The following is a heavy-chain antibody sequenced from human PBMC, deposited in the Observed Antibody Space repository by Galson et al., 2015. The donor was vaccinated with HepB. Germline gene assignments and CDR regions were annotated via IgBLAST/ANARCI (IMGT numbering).Heavy chain of an antibody. J-gene: IGHJ1*01. D-gene: IGHD3-10*01. Sequence: SVKVSCKASGYTFTTYGISWVRQAPGQGLEWMGWISAYNGNTFYAQNLQGRVTMTADTSTNTAYMELRTLRSDDTAVYYCAGDSHLRSGKKIFQHWGQGTLVTVSS. CDR1: GYTFTTYG. CDR2: ISAYNGNT. V-gene: IGHV1-18*01. CDR3: AGDSHLRSGKKIFQH.